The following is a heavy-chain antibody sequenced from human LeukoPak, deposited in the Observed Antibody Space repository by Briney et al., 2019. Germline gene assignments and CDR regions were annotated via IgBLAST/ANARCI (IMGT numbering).Heavy chain of an antibody. CDR2: ISGSGGST. CDR1: GFTFSSYA. CDR3: ARGGYGDYGNDAFDI. D-gene: IGHD4-17*01. V-gene: IGHV3-23*01. Sequence: GGSLRLSCAASGFTFSSYAMSWVRQAPGKGLEWVSAISGSGGSTYYADSVKGRFTISRDNSKNTLYLQMNSLRAEDTAVYYCARGGYGDYGNDAFDIWGQGTMVTVSS. J-gene: IGHJ3*02.